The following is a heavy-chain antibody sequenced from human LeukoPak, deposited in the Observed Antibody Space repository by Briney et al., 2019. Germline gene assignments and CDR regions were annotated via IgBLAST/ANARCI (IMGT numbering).Heavy chain of an antibody. CDR1: GYTFTGYY. V-gene: IGHV1-2*02. CDR3: ARVPSVVISHFDY. J-gene: IGHJ4*02. Sequence: ASVKVSCKASGYTFTGYYMHWVRQAPGQGLEWMGWINPSSGGTNYAQKFQGRVTMTRDTSISTAYMELSRLRSDDTAVYYCARVPSVVISHFDYWGLGTLVTVSS. CDR2: INPSSGGT. D-gene: IGHD3-22*01.